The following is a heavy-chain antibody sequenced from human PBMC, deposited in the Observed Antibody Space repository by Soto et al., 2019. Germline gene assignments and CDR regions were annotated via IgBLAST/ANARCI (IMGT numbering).Heavy chain of an antibody. Sequence: SETLSLTCTVSGGSISSYYWSWIRQPPGKGLEWIGYIYYSGGTNYNPSLKSRVTISVDTSKNQFSLKLSSVTAADTAVYYCARAVDNWFDPWGQGTLVTVSS. J-gene: IGHJ5*02. V-gene: IGHV4-59*01. CDR1: GGSISSYY. CDR3: ARAVDNWFDP. CDR2: IYYSGGT. D-gene: IGHD2-15*01.